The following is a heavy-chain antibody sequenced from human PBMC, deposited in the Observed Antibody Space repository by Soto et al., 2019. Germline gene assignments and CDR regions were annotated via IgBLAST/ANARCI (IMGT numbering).Heavy chain of an antibody. J-gene: IGHJ5*02. Sequence: QVQLVQSGAEVKKPGASVKVSCKASGYTFTSYGISWVRQAPGQGLEWMGWISVYYGYTNDTQKFKDRVRMTTDTPMSTAYLELRSLRYDDTAVYYCARITPPTPNYGSGSYYLPTSSGELDPWGQGTLVTVSS. CDR1: GYTFTSYG. CDR2: ISVYYGYT. V-gene: IGHV1-18*01. CDR3: ARITPPTPNYGSGSYYLPTSSGELDP. D-gene: IGHD3-10*01.